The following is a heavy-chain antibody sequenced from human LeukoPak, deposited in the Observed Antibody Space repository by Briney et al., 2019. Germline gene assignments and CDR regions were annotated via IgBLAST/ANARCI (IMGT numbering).Heavy chain of an antibody. V-gene: IGHV4-34*01. CDR2: INHSGST. D-gene: IGHD5-24*01. J-gene: IGHJ4*02. CDR1: GGSFSGYY. Sequence: SETLSLTCAVYGGSFSGYYWSWIRQPPGKGLEWIGEINHSGSTNYNPSLKSRVTISVDTSKNQFSLKLSSVTAADTAVYYCARSVEMATIPFDSWGRGTLVTVSS. CDR3: ARSVEMATIPFDS.